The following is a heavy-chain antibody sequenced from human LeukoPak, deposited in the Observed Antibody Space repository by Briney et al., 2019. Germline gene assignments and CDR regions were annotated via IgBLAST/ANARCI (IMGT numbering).Heavy chain of an antibody. V-gene: IGHV4-59*01. J-gene: IGHJ6*02. Sequence: SETLSLTCTVSGGSISSYYWSWIRQPPGKGLEWIGYIYYSGSTNYNPSLKSRVTISVDTSKNQFSLKLSSVTAADTAVYYCARDGAYCSGGSCYGYYYGMDVWGQGTTVTVSS. CDR1: GGSISSYY. CDR3: ARDGAYCSGGSCYGYYYGMDV. D-gene: IGHD2-15*01. CDR2: IYYSGST.